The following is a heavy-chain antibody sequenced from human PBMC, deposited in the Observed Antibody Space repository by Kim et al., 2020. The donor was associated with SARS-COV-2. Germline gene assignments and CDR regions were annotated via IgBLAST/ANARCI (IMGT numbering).Heavy chain of an antibody. CDR2: IGTGGDT. D-gene: IGHD1-1*01. Sequence: GGSLRLSCAASGFTFSNSDMHWVRQATGKGLEWVSAIGTGGDTYYPDSVKGRFTISRDNAKNSLYLQMNSLRAGDTAVYYCPREGAEGGGWNDWYFDLWG. J-gene: IGHJ2*01. CDR3: PREGAEGGGWNDWYFDL. V-gene: IGHV3-13*01. CDR1: GFTFSNSD.